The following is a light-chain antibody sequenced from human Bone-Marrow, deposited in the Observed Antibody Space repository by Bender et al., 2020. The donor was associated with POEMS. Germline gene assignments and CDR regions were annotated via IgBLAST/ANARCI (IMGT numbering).Light chain of an antibody. V-gene: IGLV2-14*01. CDR2: DVS. Sequence: QSALTQPASVSGSPGQSITISCTATSSDVRDYNYVSWYQQHPGKAPKLIIYDVSDRPSGVSNRFSGSKSANTASLTIFGLQAEDEADYYCSSYTSSFSYVFGTGTKVTVL. CDR1: SSDVRDYNY. J-gene: IGLJ1*01. CDR3: SSYTSSFSYV.